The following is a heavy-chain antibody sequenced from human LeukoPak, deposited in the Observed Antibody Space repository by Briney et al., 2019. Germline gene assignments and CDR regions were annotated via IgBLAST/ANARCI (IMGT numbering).Heavy chain of an antibody. V-gene: IGHV4-34*01. CDR2: INHSGST. CDR1: GGSFSGYY. J-gene: IGHJ4*02. D-gene: IGHD1-26*01. Sequence: SETLSLTCAVYGGSFSGYYWSWIRQPPGKGLEWIGEINHSGSTNYNPSLKSRVTISVDTSKNQFSLKLSSVTAADTAVYYCARRGRRNRCFDYWGQGTLVTVSS. CDR3: ARRGRRNRCFDY.